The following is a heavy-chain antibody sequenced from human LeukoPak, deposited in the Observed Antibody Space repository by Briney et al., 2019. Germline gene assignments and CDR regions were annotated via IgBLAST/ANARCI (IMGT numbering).Heavy chain of an antibody. D-gene: IGHD3-9*01. J-gene: IGHJ4*02. CDR3: ARQPFDHGPDH. V-gene: IGHV5-51*01. CDR1: GYILTNYW. CDR2: IYPEDSET. Sequence: GESLKISCKAPGYILTNYWIAWVRQMPGKGLEWMGIIYPEDSETRYSPSFQGQVTMSVDKSISTAYLQWSSLKASDTATYYCARQPFDHGPDHWGQGTLVTVSS.